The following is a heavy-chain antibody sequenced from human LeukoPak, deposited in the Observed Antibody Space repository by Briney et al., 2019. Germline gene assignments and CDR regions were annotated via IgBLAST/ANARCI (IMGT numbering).Heavy chain of an antibody. Sequence: ASVKVSCKASGYTFTSYDINWVRQATGQGLEWMGWMNPNSGEKGHAQKFQGGVTITRETSINTAYMELSSLRSEDTAVYYCARGPNNQVVRGVIGYYYMDVWGKGTTVTVSS. CDR3: ARGPNNQVVRGVIGYYYMDV. CDR2: MNPNSGEK. J-gene: IGHJ6*03. CDR1: GYTFTSYD. D-gene: IGHD3-10*01. V-gene: IGHV1-8*01.